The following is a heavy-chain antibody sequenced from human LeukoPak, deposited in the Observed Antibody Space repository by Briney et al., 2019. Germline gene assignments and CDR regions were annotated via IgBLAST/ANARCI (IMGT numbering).Heavy chain of an antibody. Sequence: PGGSLRLSCAASGFTFSSYWMSWVRQAPGKGLEGVAYIKQGGSEMYYVDSVKGRFTISRDDAKNSLYLQMNSLRAEDTAVYYCARDIEALDIWGQGTMVSVSS. CDR3: ARDIEALDI. CDR2: IKQGGSEM. J-gene: IGHJ3*02. D-gene: IGHD3-16*02. V-gene: IGHV3-7*01. CDR1: GFTFSSYW.